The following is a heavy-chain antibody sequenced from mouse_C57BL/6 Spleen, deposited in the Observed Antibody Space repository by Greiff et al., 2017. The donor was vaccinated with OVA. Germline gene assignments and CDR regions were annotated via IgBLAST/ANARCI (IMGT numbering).Heavy chain of an antibody. Sequence: EVMLVESGGGLVKPGGSLKLSCAASGFTFSDYGMHWVRQAPEKGLEWVAYISSGSSTIYYADTVKGRCTISRDNAKNTLFLQMTSLRSEDTAMYHCARRGGYGFDYWGQGTTLTVSS. CDR2: ISSGSSTI. CDR3: ARRGGYGFDY. CDR1: GFTFSDYG. J-gene: IGHJ2*01. V-gene: IGHV5-17*01. D-gene: IGHD2-2*01.